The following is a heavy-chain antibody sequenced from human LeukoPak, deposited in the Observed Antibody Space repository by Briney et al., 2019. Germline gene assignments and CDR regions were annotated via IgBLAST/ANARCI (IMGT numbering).Heavy chain of an antibody. J-gene: IGHJ3*02. CDR3: ASGYDSSGYYLIAGDAFDI. CDR2: IYYSGST. Sequence: KTSETLSLTCTVSGGSISSGGYSWSWIRQHPGKGLEWIGSIYYSGSTYYNPSLKSRVTISVDTSKNQFSLKLSSVTAANTAVYYCASGYDSSGYYLIAGDAFDIWGQGTMVTVSS. CDR1: GGSISSGGYS. D-gene: IGHD3-22*01. V-gene: IGHV4-39*01.